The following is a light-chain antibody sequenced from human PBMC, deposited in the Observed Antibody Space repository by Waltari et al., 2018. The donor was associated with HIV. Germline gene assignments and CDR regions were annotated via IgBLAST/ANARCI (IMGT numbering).Light chain of an antibody. CDR2: DAS. CDR3: QQRSNWPPI. V-gene: IGKV3-11*01. CDR1: QSVSSY. Sequence: EIVLTQSPETLSLSPGERATLSCRASQSVSSYLAWYQQKPGQAPRLLIFDASNRATGIPARFSGSGSGTDFTLTISSLEPEDFAIYYCQQRSNWPPIFGPGTRVDIK. J-gene: IGKJ3*01.